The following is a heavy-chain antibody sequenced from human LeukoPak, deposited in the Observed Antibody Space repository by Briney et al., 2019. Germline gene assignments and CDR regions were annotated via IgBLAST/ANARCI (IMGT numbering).Heavy chain of an antibody. Sequence: PGGSLRLSCAVSGFIFRDNAMNWVRQAPGKGLEWVSSIFVRSSHTYYADSVKGRFTISRDNAKNSLYLQTNSLRVEDTAVYYCARVNIGSGYSLDYWGQGTLVTVSS. CDR3: ARVNIGSGYSLDY. CDR2: IFVRSSHT. V-gene: IGHV3-21*03. J-gene: IGHJ4*02. D-gene: IGHD2/OR15-2a*01. CDR1: GFIFRDNA.